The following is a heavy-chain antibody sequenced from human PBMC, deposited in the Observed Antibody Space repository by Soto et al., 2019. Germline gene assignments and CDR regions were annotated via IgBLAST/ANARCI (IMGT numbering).Heavy chain of an antibody. CDR1: GGSISSYY. J-gene: IGHJ2*01. Sequence: QVQLQESGPGLVKPSETLSLTCTVSGGSISSYYWSWIRQPPGKGLEWIGYIYYSGSTNFNPSLKSRVTISVDTSKSQFSLKLSSVTAADTAVYYCARGRWGSYWYFDLWGRGTLVTVSS. D-gene: IGHD2-15*01. V-gene: IGHV4-59*01. CDR3: ARGRWGSYWYFDL. CDR2: IYYSGST.